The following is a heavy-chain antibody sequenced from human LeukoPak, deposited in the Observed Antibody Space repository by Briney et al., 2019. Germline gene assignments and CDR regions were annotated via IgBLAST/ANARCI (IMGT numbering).Heavy chain of an antibody. D-gene: IGHD2-2*01. CDR2: IYYSGST. CDR1: GGSISSYY. Sequence: SETLSLTCTVSGGSISSYYWSWIRQPPGKGLEWIGYIYYSGSTNYNPSLKSRVTISVDTSKNQFSLKLSSVTAADTAVYYCARWGCSSTSCYSSFWFDPWGQGTLVTVSS. J-gene: IGHJ5*02. V-gene: IGHV4-59*01. CDR3: ARWGCSSTSCYSSFWFDP.